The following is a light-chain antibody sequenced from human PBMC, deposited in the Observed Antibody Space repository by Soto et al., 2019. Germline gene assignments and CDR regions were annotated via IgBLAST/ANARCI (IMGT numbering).Light chain of an antibody. CDR2: KAS. Sequence: LQMTQSPSTLSGSVGDRVASTSRASQTISSWLAWYQQKPGKAPKLLIYKASTLKSGVPSRFSGSGSGTDFTLTISSLEPEDFAVYYCQQRSNWPQTFGQGTKVDIK. V-gene: IGKV1-5*03. CDR3: QQRSNWPQT. J-gene: IGKJ1*01. CDR1: QTISSW.